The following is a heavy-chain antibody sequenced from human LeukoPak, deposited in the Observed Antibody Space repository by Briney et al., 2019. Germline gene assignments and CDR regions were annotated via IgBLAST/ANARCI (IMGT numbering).Heavy chain of an antibody. V-gene: IGHV4-34*01. CDR2: INHSGST. CDR3: ARTYDILTGYYVNYFDY. Sequence: SETLSLTCAVYGGSFSGYYWSWIRQPPGKGLEWIGEINHSGSTNYNPSLKSRVTISVDTPKNQFSLKLGSVTAADTAVYYCARTYDILTGYYVNYFDYWGQGTLVTVSS. J-gene: IGHJ4*02. D-gene: IGHD3-9*01. CDR1: GGSFSGYY.